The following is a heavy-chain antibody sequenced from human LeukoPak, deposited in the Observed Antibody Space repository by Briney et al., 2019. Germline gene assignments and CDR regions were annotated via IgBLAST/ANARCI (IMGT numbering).Heavy chain of an antibody. CDR3: TTDNDYGDYGLDY. V-gene: IGHV3-74*01. D-gene: IGHD4-17*01. J-gene: IGHJ4*02. CDR2: INSDGSST. CDR1: GFTFSSNR. Sequence: GGSLRLSCAASGFTFSSNRMHWVRQAPGKGLVWVSRINSDGSSTFYADSVKGRFTISRDNAKNTLFLQMNSLKIEDTAVYYCTTDNDYGDYGLDYWGQGTLVTVSS.